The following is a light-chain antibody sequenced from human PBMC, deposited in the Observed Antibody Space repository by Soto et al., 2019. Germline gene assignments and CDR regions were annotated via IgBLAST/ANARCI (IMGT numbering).Light chain of an antibody. CDR1: QSVSYW. V-gene: IGKV1-5*01. CDR3: QQYKSYPWP. CDR2: DAS. J-gene: IGKJ1*01. Sequence: EIQMTQSPSTLSASVGDRVTNTCRASQSVSYWLAWYQQKPGKAPKLLVHDASTLLSGVPSRFSGSVSGTEFILTIGSLQPDDFATYYCQQYKSYPWPFGQGTKV.